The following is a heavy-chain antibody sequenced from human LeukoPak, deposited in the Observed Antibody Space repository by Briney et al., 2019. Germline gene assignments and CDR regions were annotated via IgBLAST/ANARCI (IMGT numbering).Heavy chain of an antibody. J-gene: IGHJ4*02. Sequence: GGSLRLSCAASGFTVSSNYMSWVRQAPGKGLEWVSVIYSGGSTYYADSVKGRFTISRDNSKNTLYLQMNSLRAEDTAVYYCARVGTVTTGVDYWGQGTLVTVSS. CDR3: ARVGTVTTGVDY. V-gene: IGHV3-53*01. D-gene: IGHD4-17*01. CDR2: IYSGGST. CDR1: GFTVSSNY.